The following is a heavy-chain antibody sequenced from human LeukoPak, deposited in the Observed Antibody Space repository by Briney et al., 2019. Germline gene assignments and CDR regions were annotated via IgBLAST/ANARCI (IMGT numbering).Heavy chain of an antibody. V-gene: IGHV3-7*03. D-gene: IGHD5-12*01. Sequence: PGGSLRLSCAASGFTFSSSGMHWGRQAPGKGLEWVANIHQQGRKENYLDSVKGRFTISRDNAKSSIYLQMNSLRAEDTAIYYCAKGQRGHVYYYYYIDVWGKGTTVTVSS. CDR1: GFTFSSSG. CDR2: IHQQGRKE. CDR3: AKGQRGHVYYYYYIDV. J-gene: IGHJ6*03.